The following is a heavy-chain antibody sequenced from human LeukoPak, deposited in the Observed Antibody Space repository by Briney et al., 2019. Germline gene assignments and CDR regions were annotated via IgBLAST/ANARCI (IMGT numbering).Heavy chain of an antibody. CDR1: GYTVTSYP. Sequence: VASVKVSCKASGYTVTSYPISWVRQAPGQGLEWMGWVSVYNSNTKYAQNVQGRVTMTTDRSTSTAYMELRSLRSDDTAVYYCARGYDYSDYVGDFDYWGQGTLVTVSS. CDR3: ARGYDYSDYVGDFDY. D-gene: IGHD4-11*01. CDR2: VSVYNSNT. V-gene: IGHV1-18*01. J-gene: IGHJ4*02.